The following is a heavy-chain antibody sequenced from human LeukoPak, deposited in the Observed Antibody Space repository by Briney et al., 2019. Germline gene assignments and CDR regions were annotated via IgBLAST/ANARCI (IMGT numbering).Heavy chain of an antibody. CDR2: IYYSGST. J-gene: IGHJ6*03. V-gene: IGHV4-31*03. CDR1: GGSISSGGYY. Sequence: KPSETLSLTYTVSGGSISSGGYYWSWIRQHPGKGLEWIGYIYYSGSTYYNPSLKSRVTISVDTSKNQFSLKLSSVTAADTAVYYCARVGRGSGYSRYYYYYYMDVWGKGTTVTVSS. D-gene: IGHD3-22*01. CDR3: ARVGRGSGYSRYYYYYYMDV.